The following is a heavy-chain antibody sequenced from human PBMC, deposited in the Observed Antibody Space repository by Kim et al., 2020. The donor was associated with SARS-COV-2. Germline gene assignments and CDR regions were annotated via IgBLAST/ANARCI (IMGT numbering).Heavy chain of an antibody. CDR1: GYTFTGYY. CDR3: AREANIVATTYYFEY. Sequence: ASVKVSCKASGYTFTGYYMHWVRQAPGQGLEWMGWINPNSRGTNYAQKFDDRVTMTRDTSTSTVYMEMSRLRSDDTAVYYCAREANIVATTYYFEYWGQGTLVTVSS. D-gene: IGHD5-12*01. CDR2: INPNSRGT. J-gene: IGHJ4*02. V-gene: IGHV1-2*02.